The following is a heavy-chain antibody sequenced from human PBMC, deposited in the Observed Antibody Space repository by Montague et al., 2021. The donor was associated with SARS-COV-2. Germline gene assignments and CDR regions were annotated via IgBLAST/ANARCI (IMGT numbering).Heavy chain of an antibody. CDR2: IYYSGST. D-gene: IGHD5-18*01. Sequence: SETLSLTCTVSGGSISSGGYYWSWIRQHPGKGLEWIGYIYYSGSTYYNPSLKSRVTISVDTSKNQFSLKLSSVTAADTAVYYCARHVDSYGPYYFDYWGQGTLVTVSS. J-gene: IGHJ4*02. CDR1: GGSISSGGYY. CDR3: ARHVDSYGPYYFDY. V-gene: IGHV4-39*01.